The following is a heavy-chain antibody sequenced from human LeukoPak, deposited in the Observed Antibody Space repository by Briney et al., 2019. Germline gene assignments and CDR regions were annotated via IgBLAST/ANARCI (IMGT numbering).Heavy chain of an antibody. V-gene: IGHV3-11*04. CDR1: GFTYSDYY. Sequence: KTGGSLRLSCAASGFTYSDYYMSWVRQAPGKGLEWVSYISSSGSTIYYADSVKGRFTISRDNAKNSLYLQMNSLSAEDTAVYYCARGGYSGYDFDYWGQGTLVTVSS. CDR3: ARGGYSGYDFDY. J-gene: IGHJ4*02. D-gene: IGHD5-12*01. CDR2: ISSSGSTI.